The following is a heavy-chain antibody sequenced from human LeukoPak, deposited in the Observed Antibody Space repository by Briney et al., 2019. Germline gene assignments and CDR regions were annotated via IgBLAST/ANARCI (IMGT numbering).Heavy chain of an antibody. CDR1: GGSISSYY. D-gene: IGHD3-3*01. V-gene: IGHV4-34*01. CDR3: ARTRYYDFWSGYYGPKHKDYVHYFDY. J-gene: IGHJ4*02. Sequence: SETLSLTCTVSGGSISSYYWSWIRQPPGKGLEWIGEINHSGSTNYNPSLKSRVTISVDTSKNQFSLKLSSVTAADTAVYYCARTRYYDFWSGYYGPKHKDYVHYFDYWGQGTLVTVSS. CDR2: INHSGST.